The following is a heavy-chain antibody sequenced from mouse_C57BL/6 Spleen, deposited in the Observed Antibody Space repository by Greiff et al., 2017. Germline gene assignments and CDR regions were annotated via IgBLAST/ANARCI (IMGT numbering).Heavy chain of an antibody. D-gene: IGHD1-1*01. CDR3: ARSDYYGSPWFAY. J-gene: IGHJ3*01. CDR1: GYTFTDYN. CDR2: INPNNGGT. Sequence: EVKLMESGPELVKPGASVKIPCKASGYTFTDYNMDWVKQSHGKSLEWIGDINPNNGGTIYNQKFKGKATLTVDKSSSTAYMELRSLTSEDTAVYYCARSDYYGSPWFAYWGQGTLVTVSA. V-gene: IGHV1-18*01.